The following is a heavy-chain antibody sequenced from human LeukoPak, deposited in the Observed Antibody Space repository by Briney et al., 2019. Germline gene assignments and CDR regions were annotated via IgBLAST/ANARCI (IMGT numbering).Heavy chain of an antibody. CDR3: ARGDGYNLWYFDY. V-gene: IGHV1-2*02. Sequence: ASVKVSCKASGYTFTGCYMHWVRQAPGQGLEWMGWINPNSGGTNYAQKFQGRVTMTRDTSISTAYMELSRLRSDDTAVYYCARGDGYNLWYFDYWGQGTLVTVSS. J-gene: IGHJ4*02. D-gene: IGHD5-24*01. CDR1: GYTFTGCY. CDR2: INPNSGGT.